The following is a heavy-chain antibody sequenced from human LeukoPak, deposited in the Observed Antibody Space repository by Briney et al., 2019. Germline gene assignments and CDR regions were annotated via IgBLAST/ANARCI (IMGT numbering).Heavy chain of an antibody. V-gene: IGHV3-23*01. Sequence: GGSLRLSCAVSGFTVSTDYMSWVRQAPGKGLEWVSAISRSGGSTYSADSVKGRFTISRDNSKNTLYLQMNSLRAEDTAVYYCAKDFSGGSWQDWGQGTLVTVSS. CDR2: ISRSGGST. J-gene: IGHJ4*02. D-gene: IGHD2-15*01. CDR1: GFTVSTDY. CDR3: AKDFSGGSWQD.